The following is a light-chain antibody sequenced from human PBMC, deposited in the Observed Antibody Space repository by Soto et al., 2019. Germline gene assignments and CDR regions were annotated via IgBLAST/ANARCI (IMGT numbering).Light chain of an antibody. V-gene: IGKV3-20*01. CDR1: QSVSSSY. CDR3: QQYGSSLPWT. Sequence: EIVLTQSPGTLSLSPGERATLSCRASQSVSSSYFAWYQQKPGQAPRLIIYGVSSRATGIPDRFSGSGSGTDFTLTISRLEPEDFAVYYCQQYGSSLPWTFGQGTKVEIK. J-gene: IGKJ1*01. CDR2: GVS.